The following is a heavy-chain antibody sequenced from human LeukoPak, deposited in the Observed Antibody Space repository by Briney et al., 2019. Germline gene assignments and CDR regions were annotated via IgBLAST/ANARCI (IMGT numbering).Heavy chain of an antibody. V-gene: IGHV4-4*07. Sequence: SETLSLTCTVSGGSSSSYYWSWIRQPAGKGLEWIGRIYTSGSTNYNPSLKSRVTMSVDTSKNQFSLKLSSVTAADTAVYYCASSLRYFDWLFRDAFDIWGQGTMVTVSS. CDR2: IYTSGST. CDR1: GGSSSSYY. D-gene: IGHD3-9*01. CDR3: ASSLRYFDWLFRDAFDI. J-gene: IGHJ3*02.